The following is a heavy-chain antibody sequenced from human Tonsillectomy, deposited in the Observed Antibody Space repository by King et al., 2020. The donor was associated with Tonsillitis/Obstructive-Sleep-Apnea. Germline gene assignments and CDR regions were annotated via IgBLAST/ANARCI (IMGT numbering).Heavy chain of an antibody. CDR1: GFTVSSNY. CDR3: ARELGVGATGDY. V-gene: IGHV3-53*01. CDR2: IYSGGRT. Sequence: VQLVESGGGLIQPGGSLRLSCAASGFTVSSNYMYWVRQAPGKGLEWVSVIYSGGRTYFADSVKGRFTNSRDNSKNTLYLQMNSLRAEDTAVYYCARELGVGATGDYWGQGTLVTVSS. D-gene: IGHD1-26*01. J-gene: IGHJ4*02.